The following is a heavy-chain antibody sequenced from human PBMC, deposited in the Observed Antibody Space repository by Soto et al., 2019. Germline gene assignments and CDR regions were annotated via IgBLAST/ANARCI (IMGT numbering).Heavy chain of an antibody. CDR1: GFTCTSYW. CDR2: INVDGGRT. CDR3: ASEGWRALDY. J-gene: IGHJ4*02. Sequence: EVQLVESGGGSVQPGGSLRLSCAVSGFTCTSYWMHWVRHAPGERLQWVARINVDGGRTSYGDSVKGRFTISRDNAKNTLYLQMNSLRGEDTAVYYCASEGWRALDYLGQGSLITVSA. V-gene: IGHV3-74*01.